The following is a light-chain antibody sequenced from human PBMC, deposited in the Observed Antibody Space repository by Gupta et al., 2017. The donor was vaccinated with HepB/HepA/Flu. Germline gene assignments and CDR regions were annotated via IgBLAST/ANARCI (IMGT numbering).Light chain of an antibody. V-gene: IGKV1-5*03. CDR2: KAS. CDR3: QQNNSYPWT. J-gene: IGKJ1*01. CDR1: QSISSW. Sequence: DIQMTQSPSTLSASVGDRVTITCRVSQSISSWLAWYQQKPGKAPKLLIYKASSLESGVPSRFSGSGSGTEFTLTISSLQPDDFATYYCQQNNSYPWTFGQGTKVEIK.